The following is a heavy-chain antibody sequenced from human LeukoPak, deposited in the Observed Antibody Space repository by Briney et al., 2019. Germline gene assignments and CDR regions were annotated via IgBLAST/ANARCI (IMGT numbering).Heavy chain of an antibody. CDR3: AGSLGYCTSNVCYLKY. CDR1: GFTFSSYG. J-gene: IGHJ4*02. V-gene: IGHV4-4*02. D-gene: IGHD2-8*01. Sequence: GSLRLSCAASGFTFSSYGMRWVRQPPGKGLEWIGEKFHSGSTNFNPSLKSRVTISVDTSKNQFSLKLSSVTAADTAVYYCAGSLGYCTSNVCYLKYWGQGTLVTVSS. CDR2: KFHSGST.